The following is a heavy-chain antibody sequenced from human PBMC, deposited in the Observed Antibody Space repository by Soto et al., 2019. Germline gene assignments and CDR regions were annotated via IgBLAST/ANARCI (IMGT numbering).Heavy chain of an antibody. Sequence: SETLSLTCAVSGGSISSSNWWSWVRQPPGKGLEWIGEIYHSGSTNYNPSLKSRVTISVDKSKNQFSLKLSSVTAADTAVYYCARDLGGSGSYYSSGIDYWGQGTLVTVSS. CDR3: ARDLGGSGSYYSSGIDY. V-gene: IGHV4-4*02. J-gene: IGHJ4*02. CDR2: IYHSGST. D-gene: IGHD3-10*01. CDR1: GGSISSSNW.